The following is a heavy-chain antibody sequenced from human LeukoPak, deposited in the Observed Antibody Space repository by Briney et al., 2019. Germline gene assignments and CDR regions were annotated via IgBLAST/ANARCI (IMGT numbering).Heavy chain of an antibody. J-gene: IGHJ4*02. D-gene: IGHD3-9*01. CDR2: INSDGSTK. CDR3: ARAYDILTGYCHFDY. CDR1: GFTFRSYW. V-gene: IGHV3-74*01. Sequence: QPGASLRLSCAASGFTFRSYWMHWVRQAPGKGLVWVSGINSDGSTKSYADSVKGRFTISRDNAKNTLYLQMNSLRAEDTAVYYCARAYDILTGYCHFDYWGQGTLVTVSS.